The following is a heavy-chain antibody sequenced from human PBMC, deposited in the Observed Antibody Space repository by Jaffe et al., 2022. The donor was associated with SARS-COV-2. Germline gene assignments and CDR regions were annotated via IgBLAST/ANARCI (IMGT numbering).Heavy chain of an antibody. D-gene: IGHD2-15*01. Sequence: QVQLVESGGGLVKPGGSLRLSCAASGFTFSDYYMSWIRQAPGKGLEWVSYISSSGSTIYYADSVKGRFTISRDNAKNSLYLQMNSLRAEDTAVYYCARAGAPVFIVVAQGADAFDIWGQGTMVTVSS. CDR1: GFTFSDYY. J-gene: IGHJ3*02. CDR2: ISSSGSTI. CDR3: ARAGAPVFIVVAQGADAFDI. V-gene: IGHV3-11*01.